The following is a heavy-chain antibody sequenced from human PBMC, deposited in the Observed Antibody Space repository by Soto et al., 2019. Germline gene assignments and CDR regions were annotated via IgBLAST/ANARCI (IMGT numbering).Heavy chain of an antibody. Sequence: EVQLLESGGGLVQPGGSLRLSCAASGFTFNNYAMTWVRQAPGKGLEWVSAISGGGDTTSYADSVKGRFTVSRDGSKNTLYLQMISLRAEDTALYYCAKGRGGSGSLAPRVDFWGQGTLLTVSS. CDR3: AKGRGGSGSLAPRVDF. D-gene: IGHD3-10*01. J-gene: IGHJ4*02. CDR1: GFTFNNYA. CDR2: ISGGGDTT. V-gene: IGHV3-23*01.